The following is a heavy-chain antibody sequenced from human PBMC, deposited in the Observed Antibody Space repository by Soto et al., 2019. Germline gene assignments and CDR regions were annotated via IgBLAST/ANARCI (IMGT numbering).Heavy chain of an antibody. D-gene: IGHD1-26*01. CDR1: GFTFSSYA. V-gene: IGHV3-30-3*01. J-gene: IGHJ6*02. Sequence: GGSLRLSCAASGFTFSSYAMHWVRQAPGKGLEWVAVISYDGSNKYYADSVKGRFTISRDNSKNTLYLQMNSLRAEDTAVYYCAYSILGATTSPSFDYYGMDVWGQGTTVTVSS. CDR2: ISYDGSNK. CDR3: AYSILGATTSPSFDYYGMDV.